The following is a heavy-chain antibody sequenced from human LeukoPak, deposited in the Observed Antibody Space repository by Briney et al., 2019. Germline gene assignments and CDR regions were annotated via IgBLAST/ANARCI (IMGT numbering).Heavy chain of an antibody. CDR1: GGSISSYY. CDR2: IYYSGST. Sequence: KSSETLSLTCTVSGGSISSYYWSWIRQPPGKGLEWIGYIYYSGSTNYNPSLKSRVTISVDTSKNQFSLKLSSVTAADTAVYYCARWAGYYYDSSGYRWFDPWGQGTLVTVSS. J-gene: IGHJ5*02. CDR3: ARWAGYYYDSSGYRWFDP. D-gene: IGHD3-22*01. V-gene: IGHV4-59*01.